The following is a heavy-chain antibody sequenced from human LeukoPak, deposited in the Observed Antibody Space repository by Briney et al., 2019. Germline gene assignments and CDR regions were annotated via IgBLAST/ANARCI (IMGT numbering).Heavy chain of an antibody. D-gene: IGHD6-13*01. V-gene: IGHV3-20*04. J-gene: IGHJ4*02. CDR3: ARDPLRGSSWFDY. Sequence: GGSLRLSCAASGFTFSSYAMSWVRQAPGKGLEWVSGINWNGGSTGYADSVKGRFTISRDNAKNSLYLQMNSLRAEDTALYYCARDPLRGSSWFDYWGQGTLVTVSS. CDR2: INWNGGST. CDR1: GFTFSSYA.